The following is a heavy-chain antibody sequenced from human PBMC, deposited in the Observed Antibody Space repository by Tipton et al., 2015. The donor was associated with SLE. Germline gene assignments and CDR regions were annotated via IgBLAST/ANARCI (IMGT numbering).Heavy chain of an antibody. CDR2: IYYSGST. CDR3: ARGLDWAFDI. V-gene: IGHV4-59*08. CDR1: GGSISSYY. J-gene: IGHJ3*02. D-gene: IGHD2-21*01. Sequence: TLSLTCTVSGGSISSYYWSWNRQPPGKGLEWIGYIYYSGSTNYNPSLKSRVTISVDTSKNQLSLKLSSVTAADTAVYYCARGLDWAFDIWGQGTMVTVSS.